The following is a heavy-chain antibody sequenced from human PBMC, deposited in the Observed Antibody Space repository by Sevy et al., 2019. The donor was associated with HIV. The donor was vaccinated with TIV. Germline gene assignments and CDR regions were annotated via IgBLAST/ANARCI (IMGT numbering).Heavy chain of an antibody. CDR2: ISGSGGST. D-gene: IGHD2-2*01. CDR3: AKDQGYCSSTSCFPDAFDI. J-gene: IGHJ3*02. CDR1: GFTFSSYA. V-gene: IGHV3-23*01. Sequence: GESLKISCAASGFTFSSYAMSWVRQAPGKGLEWVSAISGSGGSTYYADSVKGRFTISRDNSKNTLYLQMNSLRAEDTAVYYCAKDQGYCSSTSCFPDAFDIWGQGTMVTVSS.